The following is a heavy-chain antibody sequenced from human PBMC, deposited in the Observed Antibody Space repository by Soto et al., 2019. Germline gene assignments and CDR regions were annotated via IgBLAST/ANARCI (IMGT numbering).Heavy chain of an antibody. Sequence: CGASEFTFSSYAMSWVRQAPGEGLEWVSGISGTGRVTNYADSVRGRFTISRDNSKNTLYLQMSSLRAEDTAIYYCAKDVHYDIVTGIEYFHHWGQGALVTVSS. D-gene: IGHD3-9*01. CDR2: ISGTGRVT. V-gene: IGHV3-23*01. J-gene: IGHJ1*01. CDR3: AKDVHYDIVTGIEYFHH. CDR1: EFTFSSYA.